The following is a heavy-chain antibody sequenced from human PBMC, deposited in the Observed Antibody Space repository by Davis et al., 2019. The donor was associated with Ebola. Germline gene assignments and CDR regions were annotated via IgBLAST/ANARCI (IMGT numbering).Heavy chain of an antibody. CDR3: ARDRIVVVVAATTTHDAFDI. Sequence: SVKVSCKASGGTFSSYAISWVRQAPGQGLEWMGGIIPIFGTANYAQKFQGRVTITADKSTSTAYMELSSLRSEDTAVYYCARDRIVVVVAATTTHDAFDIWGQGTMVTVSS. D-gene: IGHD2-15*01. J-gene: IGHJ3*02. CDR2: IIPIFGTA. V-gene: IGHV1-69*06. CDR1: GGTFSSYA.